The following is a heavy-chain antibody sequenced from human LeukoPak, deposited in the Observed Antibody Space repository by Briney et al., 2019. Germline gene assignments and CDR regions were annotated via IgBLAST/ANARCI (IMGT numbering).Heavy chain of an antibody. D-gene: IGHD2-21*02. V-gene: IGHV1-18*01. Sequence: ASVKVSCKASGYTFTSYGISWVRQAPGQGLEWMAWISAYSGNTKYAQKMQGRVTMTTDTSTSTAYMELRSLRSDDTAVYYCARDAVSTVTAGGIDYWGQGTLVTVSS. J-gene: IGHJ4*02. CDR2: ISAYSGNT. CDR1: GYTFTSYG. CDR3: ARDAVSTVTAGGIDY.